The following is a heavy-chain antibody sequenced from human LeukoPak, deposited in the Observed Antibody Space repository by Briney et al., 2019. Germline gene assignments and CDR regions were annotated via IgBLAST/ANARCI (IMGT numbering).Heavy chain of an antibody. CDR2: IYYSGST. CDR3: ARDKIVGATYFDY. Sequence: SETLSLTCTVSGGSISSSSYYWGWIRQPPGKGLEWIGSIYYSGSTYYNPSLKSRVTISVDTSKNQFSLKLSSVTAADTAVYYCARDKIVGATYFDYWGQGTLVTVSS. J-gene: IGHJ4*02. V-gene: IGHV4-39*02. CDR1: GGSISSSSYY. D-gene: IGHD1-26*01.